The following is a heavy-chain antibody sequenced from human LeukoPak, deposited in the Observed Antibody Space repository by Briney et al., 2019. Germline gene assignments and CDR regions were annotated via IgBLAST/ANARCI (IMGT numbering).Heavy chain of an antibody. CDR1: GGSTSSSTYY. Sequence: PSETLSLTCSVSGGSTSSSTYYWGWIRQPPGKGLEWIGSIFYSGSTYYNPSLKSRVAISVDTSKSQFSLKLSSVTAADTAVYYCARHFFDSGAYYPSYFDYWGQGTLVTVSS. CDR3: ARHFFDSGAYYPSYFDY. D-gene: IGHD3-22*01. V-gene: IGHV4-39*01. CDR2: IFYSGST. J-gene: IGHJ4*02.